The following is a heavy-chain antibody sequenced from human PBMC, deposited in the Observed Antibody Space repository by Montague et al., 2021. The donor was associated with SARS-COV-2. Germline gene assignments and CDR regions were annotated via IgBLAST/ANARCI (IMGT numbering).Heavy chain of an antibody. D-gene: IGHD2-2*01. CDR1: GGSFSGYY. CDR3: ARARQDVVVPALGIGAYYYYYMDV. CDR2: INHGGST. J-gene: IGHJ6*03. V-gene: IGHV4-34*01. Sequence: SETLPLTCAVYGGSFSGYYWSWIRQPPGKGLEWIGEINHGGSTNYNPSLKSRVTISVDTSKNQFSLKLSSVTAADTAVYYCARARQDVVVPALGIGAYYYYYMDVWGKGTTVTVSS.